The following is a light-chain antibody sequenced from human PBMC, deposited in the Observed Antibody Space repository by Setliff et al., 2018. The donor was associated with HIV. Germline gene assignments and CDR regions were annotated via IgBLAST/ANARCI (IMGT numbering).Light chain of an antibody. V-gene: IGLV2-14*01. Sequence: QSALTQPASVSGSPGQSITISCTGTSSDVGGYNYVSWYQRHPGKAPKLMIFDVSRRPSGVSNRFSGSKSGNTASLTISGLQAEDEADYYCTSYTSSFTYVFGSGTKVT. CDR2: DVS. J-gene: IGLJ1*01. CDR3: TSYTSSFTYV. CDR1: SSDVGGYNY.